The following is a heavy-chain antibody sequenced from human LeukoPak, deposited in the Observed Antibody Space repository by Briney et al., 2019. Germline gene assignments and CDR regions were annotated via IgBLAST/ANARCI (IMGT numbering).Heavy chain of an antibody. V-gene: IGHV3-23*01. CDR3: AKMHYDFWSGYYMFDY. CDR2: ISGSGGST. CDR1: GFTFSSYA. Sequence: GGSLRLSCTASGFTFSSYAMSWVRQAPGKGLEWVSAISGSGGSTYYADSVKGRFKISRDNSKNTLYLQMNSLRAEDTAVYYCAKMHYDFWSGYYMFDYWGQGTLVTVSS. D-gene: IGHD3-3*01. J-gene: IGHJ4*02.